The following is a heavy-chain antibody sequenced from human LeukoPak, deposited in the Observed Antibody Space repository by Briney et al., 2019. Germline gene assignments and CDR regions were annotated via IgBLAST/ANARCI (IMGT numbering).Heavy chain of an antibody. CDR1: GFTFSKLG. J-gene: IGHJ4*02. D-gene: IGHD7-27*01. V-gene: IGHV3-23*01. CDR3: AKALYDSTGDGY. Sequence: GGSLRLSCAASGFTFSKLGMTWVRQAPGKGLEWVSAIDASGRNTHYADSVRGRFSISRDNSKNTVILQMNSLRVEDTAVYYCAKALYDSTGDGYWGQGTLVTVSS. CDR2: IDASGRNT.